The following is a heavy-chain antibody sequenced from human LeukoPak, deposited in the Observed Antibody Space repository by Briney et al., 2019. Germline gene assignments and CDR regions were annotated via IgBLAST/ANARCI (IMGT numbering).Heavy chain of an antibody. J-gene: IGHJ6*03. CDR2: FHTIGST. V-gene: IGHV4-4*07. CDR3: ARVFCSGGSCRYYYYYYMDV. Sequence: SETLSLTCTVSGVSIRSYYWSWIRQPAGKGLEWIGRFHTIGSTNYNPSLKSRVTMSVDTSKNQFSLKLSSVTAADTAVYCCARVFCSGGSCRYYYYYYMDVWGKGTTVTVSS. D-gene: IGHD2-15*01. CDR1: GVSIRSYY.